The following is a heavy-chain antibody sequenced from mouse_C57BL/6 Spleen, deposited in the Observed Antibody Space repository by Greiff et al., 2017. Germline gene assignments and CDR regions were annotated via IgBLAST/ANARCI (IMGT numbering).Heavy chain of an antibody. D-gene: IGHD1-1*01. Sequence: EVQRVESGPELVKPGASVKISCKASGYSFTDYNMNWVKQSNGKSLEWIGVINPNYGTTSYNQKFKGKATLTVDQSSSTAYMQLNSLTSEDSAVYYCARSYYYGSSYGGYFDVWGTGTTVTVSS. J-gene: IGHJ1*03. CDR2: INPNYGTT. CDR1: GYSFTDYN. V-gene: IGHV1-39*01. CDR3: ARSYYYGSSYGGYFDV.